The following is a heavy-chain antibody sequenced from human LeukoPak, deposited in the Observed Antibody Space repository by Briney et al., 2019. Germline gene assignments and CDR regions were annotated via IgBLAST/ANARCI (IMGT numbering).Heavy chain of an antibody. CDR2: IYHSGST. CDR1: GGSISSGGYY. V-gene: IGHV4-30-2*01. J-gene: IGHJ5*02. CDR3: ARRARDNWFDP. Sequence: PSQTLSLTCTVSGGSISSGGYYWSWIRQPPGKGLEWIGYIYHSGSTYYNPSLKSRVTISVDRSKNQFSLKLSSVTAADTAVYYCARRARDNWFDPWGQGTLVTVSS.